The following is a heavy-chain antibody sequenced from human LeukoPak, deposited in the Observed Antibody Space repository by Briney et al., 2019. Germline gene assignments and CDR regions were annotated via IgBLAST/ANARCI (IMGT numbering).Heavy chain of an antibody. CDR1: GFTFRDQF. D-gene: IGHD2/OR15-2a*01. CDR3: DNRGY. CDR2: IRPKSDGGTA. V-gene: IGHV3-49*03. Sequence: GRSLRPSCTTSGFTFRDQFISWFRQAPGKGLEWVAFIRPKSDGGTAEYAASVKGRFTMSRDDSKSIAYLDMNSLKTEDTAVYYCDNRGYWGQGTLVTVSS. J-gene: IGHJ4*02.